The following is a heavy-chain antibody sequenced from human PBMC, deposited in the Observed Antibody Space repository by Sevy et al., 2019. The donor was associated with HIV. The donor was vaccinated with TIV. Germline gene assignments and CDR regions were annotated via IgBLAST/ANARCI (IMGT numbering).Heavy chain of an antibody. CDR3: ATTTFRFFDN. CDR1: GFNVSSTY. D-gene: IGHD3-3*01. CDR2: FYISDNT. V-gene: IGHV3-53*01. Sequence: GGSLRLPCEASGFNVSSTYMSWVRQAPGKGLEWVSVFYISDNTYYADSVKGRFTISRDNFKNTVHLQMDSLRAEDTALYYCATTTFRFFDNWGQGTLVTVSS. J-gene: IGHJ4*02.